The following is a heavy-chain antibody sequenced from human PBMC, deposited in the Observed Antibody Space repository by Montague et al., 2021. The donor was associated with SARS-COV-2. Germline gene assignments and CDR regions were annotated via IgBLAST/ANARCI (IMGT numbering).Heavy chain of an antibody. CDR1: GGSISSSSYY. J-gene: IGHJ4*02. D-gene: IGHD5-12*01. CDR2: IYYSGST. Sequence: SETLSLTCTVSGGSISSSSYYWGWIRQPPGKGLEWIGSIYYSGSTYYNPSLKSRVTISVDTSKNQFSLKLSSVTAADTAVYYCARDLWVWLSVEGSFDYWGQGTLVPVSS. CDR3: ARDLWVWLSVEGSFDY. V-gene: IGHV4-39*07.